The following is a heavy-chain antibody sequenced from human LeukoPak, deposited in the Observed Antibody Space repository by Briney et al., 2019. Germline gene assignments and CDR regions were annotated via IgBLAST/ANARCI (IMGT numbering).Heavy chain of an antibody. Sequence: ASVKVSCKASGYTFTSYDINWVRQATGQGLEWMGWMNPNSGNTGYAQKFQGRVTMTRNTSISTAYMELSSLRSEDTAVYYCARGPLSSSWTYYYYGMDVWGQGTTVTVSS. CDR2: MNPNSGNT. V-gene: IGHV1-8*01. D-gene: IGHD6-13*01. J-gene: IGHJ6*02. CDR3: ARGPLSSSWTYYYYGMDV. CDR1: GYTFTSYD.